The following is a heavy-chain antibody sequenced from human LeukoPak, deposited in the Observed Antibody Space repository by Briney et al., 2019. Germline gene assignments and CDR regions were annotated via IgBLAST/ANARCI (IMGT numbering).Heavy chain of an antibody. CDR1: GYTFTNYT. J-gene: IGHJ3*02. Sequence: ASVKVSCKASGYTFTNYTIHWVRQAPGQRLEWVGWINAGNGNTEYSQEFQGRVTITRDTSASTAYMELSSLRSEDMAVYYCGRDSSSWEAAFDIWGQGTMVTVSS. V-gene: IGHV1-3*03. CDR2: INAGNGNT. D-gene: IGHD6-13*01. CDR3: GRDSSSWEAAFDI.